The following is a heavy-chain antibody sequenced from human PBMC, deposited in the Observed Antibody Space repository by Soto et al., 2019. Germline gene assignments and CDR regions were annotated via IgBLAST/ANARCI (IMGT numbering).Heavy chain of an antibody. D-gene: IGHD4-17*01. CDR2: IIPFFGTA. CDR1: GGTFSTFG. V-gene: IGHV1-69*13. Sequence: VKVSCKASGGTFSTFGISWVRQAPGQGLEWMGGIIPFFGTARYSQKFEDRITITADESTNTVYMDLRSLTSEDTAIYYCAKSAPMDAGDKYYYDFWGQGALVTVSS. CDR3: AKSAPMDAGDKYYYDF. J-gene: IGHJ4*02.